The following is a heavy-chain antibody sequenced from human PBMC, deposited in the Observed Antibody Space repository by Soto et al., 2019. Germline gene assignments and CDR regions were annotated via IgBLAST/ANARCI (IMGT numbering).Heavy chain of an antibody. J-gene: IGHJ1*01. CDR3: STYYYDSSGYSDFQH. CDR1: GGDISSRGYY. CDR2: IYYSGST. Sequence: ILSLTCTVSGGDISSRGYYWSWNRPHPGKGLEWIGYIYYSGSTYYNPSLKSRVTISVDTSKNQFSLKLSSVTAADTAVYYCSTYYYDSSGYSDFQHWGQGTLVTVSS. V-gene: IGHV4-31*07. D-gene: IGHD3-22*01.